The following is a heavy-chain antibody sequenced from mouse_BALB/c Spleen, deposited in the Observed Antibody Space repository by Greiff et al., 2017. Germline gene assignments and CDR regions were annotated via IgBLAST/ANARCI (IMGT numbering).Heavy chain of an antibody. D-gene: IGHD1-1*01. CDR2: IDPYYGGT. Sequence: EVQLQESGPELEKPGASVKISCKASGYSFTGYNLNWVKQSNGKSLEWIGNIDPYYGGTSYNQKFKGKATLTVDKSSSTAYMQLKSLTSEDSAVYYCASLYGSSPYYAMDYWGQGTSVTVSS. V-gene: IGHV1-39*01. CDR1: GYSFTGYN. CDR3: ASLYGSSPYYAMDY. J-gene: IGHJ4*01.